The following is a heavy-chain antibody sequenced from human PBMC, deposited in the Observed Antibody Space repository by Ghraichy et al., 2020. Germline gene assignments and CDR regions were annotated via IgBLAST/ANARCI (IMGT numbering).Heavy chain of an antibody. J-gene: IGHJ4*02. Sequence: SETLSLTCTVSGGSISSSSYYWGWIRQPPGKGLEWIGRIHYSGSTYYNPSLMSRVTISIDTSRNQFSLELRSVTAADTAVYYCAKASKGAYTGSDYWGQGTLVTVSS. D-gene: IGHD2-21*01. CDR2: IHYSGST. V-gene: IGHV4-39*01. CDR3: AKASKGAYTGSDY. CDR1: GGSISSSSYY.